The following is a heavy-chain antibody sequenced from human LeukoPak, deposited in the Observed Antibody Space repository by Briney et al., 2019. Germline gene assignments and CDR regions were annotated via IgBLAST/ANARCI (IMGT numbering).Heavy chain of an antibody. CDR3: ARGGLAAAGQYDAFDI. CDR2: IWYDGSNK. D-gene: IGHD6-13*01. J-gene: IGHJ3*02. V-gene: IGHV3-33*08. Sequence: PGGSLRLSCAASGFTFSASYMYWIRQAPGKGLEWVAVIWYDGSNKYYADSVKGRFTISRDNSKNTLYLQMNSLRAEDTAVYYCARGGLAAAGQYDAFDIWGQGTMVTVSS. CDR1: GFTFSASY.